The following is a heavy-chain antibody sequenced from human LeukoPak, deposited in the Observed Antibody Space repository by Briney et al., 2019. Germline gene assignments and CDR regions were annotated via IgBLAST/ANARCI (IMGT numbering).Heavy chain of an antibody. CDR3: VANGWYALDI. Sequence: SETLSLTCTVSGGSISSTNWWSWVRQSPGKGLEWIGEIYHSGSTNYKPSLRSRVTISVDKSENQFSLNLSSVTAADTAVYYCVANGWYALDIWGQGTMVTVSS. D-gene: IGHD6-19*01. V-gene: IGHV4-4*02. CDR2: IYHSGST. J-gene: IGHJ3*02. CDR1: GGSISSTNW.